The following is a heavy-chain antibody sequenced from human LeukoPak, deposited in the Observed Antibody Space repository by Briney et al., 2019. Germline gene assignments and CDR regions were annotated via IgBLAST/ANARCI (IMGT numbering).Heavy chain of an antibody. CDR2: TYYRSTWYN. V-gene: IGHV6-1*01. J-gene: IGHJ5*02. D-gene: IGHD2-2*01. CDR1: GDSVSSNSVT. CDR3: ARGLTQYDCFDP. Sequence: SQTLSLTCAISGDSVSSNSVTWNWIRQSPSRGLEWLGRTYYRSTWYNDYAVSVRGRITVNPDTSKNQFSLHLNSVTPEDTAVYYCARGLTQYDCFDPWGRESWSPSPQ.